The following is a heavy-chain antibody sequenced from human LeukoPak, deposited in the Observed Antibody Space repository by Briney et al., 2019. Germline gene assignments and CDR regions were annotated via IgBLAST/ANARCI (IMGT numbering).Heavy chain of an antibody. D-gene: IGHD3-9*01. J-gene: IGHJ4*02. Sequence: ASVKVTCKASGYTFTSYDINWVRQATGQGLEWMGWMNPNSGNTGYAQKFQGRVTMTRNTSISTAYMELSSLRSEDTAVYYCARGRRYFDWLPYYWGQGTLVTVSS. CDR3: ARGRRYFDWLPYY. CDR1: GYTFTSYD. CDR2: MNPNSGNT. V-gene: IGHV1-8*01.